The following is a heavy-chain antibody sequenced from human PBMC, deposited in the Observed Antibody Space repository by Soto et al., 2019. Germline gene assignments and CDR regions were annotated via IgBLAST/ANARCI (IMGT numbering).Heavy chain of an antibody. CDR2: ISGSGGST. Sequence: EVQLLESGGGLVQPGVSLRLSCAASGFTFSSYAMSWVRQAPGKGLEWVSAISGSGGSTYYADSVKGRFTISRDNSKKTLYLQMNSLRAEDTAVYYCAKERYNWNYFYYYYMDVWGKGTTVTVSS. CDR1: GFTFSSYA. CDR3: AKERYNWNYFYYYYMDV. V-gene: IGHV3-23*01. D-gene: IGHD1-20*01. J-gene: IGHJ6*03.